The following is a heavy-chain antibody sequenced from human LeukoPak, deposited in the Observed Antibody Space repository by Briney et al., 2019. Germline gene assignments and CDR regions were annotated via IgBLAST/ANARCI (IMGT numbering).Heavy chain of an antibody. D-gene: IGHD3-22*01. Sequence: SETLSLTCTVSGGSISSYYWSWIRQPAGKGLEWIGRIYTSGSTNYNPSLKGRVTMSVDTSKNQFSLKLSSVTAADTAVYYCARSLYRYDRFDYWGQGTLVTVSS. CDR3: ARSLYRYDRFDY. J-gene: IGHJ4*02. CDR2: IYTSGST. CDR1: GGSISSYY. V-gene: IGHV4-4*07.